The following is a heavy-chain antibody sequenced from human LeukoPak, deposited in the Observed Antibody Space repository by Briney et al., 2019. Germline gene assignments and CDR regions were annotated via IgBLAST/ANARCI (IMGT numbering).Heavy chain of an antibody. CDR1: GFTFSSYA. CDR3: ANTPPLVVTTEDAFDI. D-gene: IGHD3-22*01. J-gene: IGHJ3*02. CDR2: ISGSGGST. V-gene: IGHV3-23*01. Sequence: PGGSLRLSCAASGFTFSSYAMSWVRQAPGKGLEWVSAISGSGGSTYYADSVKGRFTISRDNSKNTLYLQMNSLRAEDTAVYYCANTPPLVVTTEDAFDIWGQGTMVTVSS.